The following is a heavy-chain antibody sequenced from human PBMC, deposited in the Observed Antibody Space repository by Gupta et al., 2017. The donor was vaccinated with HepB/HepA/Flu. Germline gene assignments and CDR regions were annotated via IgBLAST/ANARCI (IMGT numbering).Heavy chain of an antibody. J-gene: IGHJ5*02. CDR1: GYTFTGYY. D-gene: IGHD2-21*01. CDR2: INPNSGGT. V-gene: IGHV1-2*02. Sequence: QVQLVQSGAEVKKPGASVKVSCKASGYTFTGYYMHWLRQAPGQGLEWMGWINPNSGGTNYAQKFQGRVTMTRDTSISTAYMELSRLRSDDTAVYYCARDPVEAICGGDCTPLSWFDPWGQGTLVTVSS. CDR3: ARDPVEAICGGDCTPLSWFDP.